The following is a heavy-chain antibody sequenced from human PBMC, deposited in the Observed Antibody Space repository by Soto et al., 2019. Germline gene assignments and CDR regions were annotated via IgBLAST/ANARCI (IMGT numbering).Heavy chain of an antibody. CDR2: LNGSGGST. D-gene: IGHD3-10*01. Sequence: EVQLVESGGGLVKPGGSLRLSCAASGFTFTKAWMTWVRQTPGKGLEWVSGLNGSGGSTSSADSVKGRFAISRDNSKNTLYLQMTSLRDGDTAVYYCARGFSAGKGSPPDYWGQGTLVTVSS. CDR3: ARGFSAGKGSPPDY. J-gene: IGHJ4*02. V-gene: IGHV3-23*04. CDR1: GFTFTKAW.